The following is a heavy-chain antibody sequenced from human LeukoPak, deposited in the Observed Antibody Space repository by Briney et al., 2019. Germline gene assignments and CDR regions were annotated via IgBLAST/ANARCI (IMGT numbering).Heavy chain of an antibody. V-gene: IGHV4-34*01. CDR2: INHSGST. CDR1: GGSFSGYY. D-gene: IGHD6-6*01. Sequence: SETLSLTCAVYGGSFSGYYWSWIRQPPGKGLEWIGEINHSGSTNYNPSLKSRVTISVDTSKNQFSLKLSSVTAADTAVYYCARFEYSSSSNVYWGQGTLVTVSS. CDR3: ARFEYSSSSNVY. J-gene: IGHJ4*02.